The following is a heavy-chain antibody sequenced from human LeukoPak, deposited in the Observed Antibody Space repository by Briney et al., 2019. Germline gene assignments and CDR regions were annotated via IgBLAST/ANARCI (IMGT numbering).Heavy chain of an antibody. CDR3: YTGSYYVGVRPMDV. CDR2: INPNSGGT. V-gene: IGHV1-2*02. CDR1: GGTFSSYT. D-gene: IGHD1-26*01. J-gene: IGHJ6*02. Sequence: ASVKVSCKASGGTFSSYTISWVRQAPGQGLEWMGWINPNSGGTNYAQKFRGRVTMTRDTSISTAYMELSRLRSDDTAVYYCYTGSYYVGVRPMDVWGQGTTVTVSS.